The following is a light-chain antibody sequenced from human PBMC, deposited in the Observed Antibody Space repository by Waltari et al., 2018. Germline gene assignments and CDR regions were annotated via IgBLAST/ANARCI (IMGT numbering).Light chain of an antibody. CDR3: CSYVRDITWV. J-gene: IGLJ3*02. Sequence: QSALPHPASVPGSPGQSITISCPGTRRVVGGSNLASWYQHHPGKAPKLMIYEGTQRPSGVSDRFSGSKSGDTASLTISGLQAEEEADYYCCSYVRDITWVFGGGTKLTVL. CDR1: RRVVGGSNL. V-gene: IGLV2-23*01. CDR2: EGT.